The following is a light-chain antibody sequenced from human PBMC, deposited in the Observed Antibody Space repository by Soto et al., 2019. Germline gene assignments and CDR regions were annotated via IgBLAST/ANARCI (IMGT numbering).Light chain of an antibody. CDR2: GAS. CDR3: QQYNNWPPLT. Sequence: EIVMTQSPATLSVSPGERATLSCRASQSISSNLAWYQQKPGQAPRLLIYGASTRATGIPARFSGSASGTEFTLTISSLHSEDFAVYYCQQYNNWPPLTFGGGTKVEIK. CDR1: QSISSN. V-gene: IGKV3-15*01. J-gene: IGKJ4*01.